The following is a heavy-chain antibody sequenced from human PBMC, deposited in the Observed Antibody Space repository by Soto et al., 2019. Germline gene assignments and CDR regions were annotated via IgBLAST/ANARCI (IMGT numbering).Heavy chain of an antibody. CDR3: AGEDGYSGGCYWFDP. CDR1: GGCSSSSSYY. CDR2: IYYSGST. Sequence: SLPLSLTCSVAGGCSSSSSYYWGRIRQPPGKGLEWIGSIYYSGSTYYTPSLKSRVTISVDTSKSQSSLKLSSVSSADTAVYYCAGEDGYSGGCYWFDPWGQGTLVTVSS. J-gene: IGHJ5*02. V-gene: IGHV4-39*02. D-gene: IGHD6-19*01.